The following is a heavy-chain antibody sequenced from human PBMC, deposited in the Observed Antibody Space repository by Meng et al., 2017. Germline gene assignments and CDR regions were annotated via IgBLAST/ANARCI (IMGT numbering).Heavy chain of an antibody. CDR2: IYYSGST. J-gene: IGHJ2*01. D-gene: IGHD2-2*01. CDR1: GGSISSYY. Sequence: ESLKISCTVSGGSISSYYWSWIRQPPGKGLEWIGYIYYSGSTNYNPSLKSRVTISVDTSKNQFSLKLSSVTAADTAVYYCAREPDIVVVPAAQPVWYFDLWGRGTLVTVSS. CDR3: AREPDIVVVPAAQPVWYFDL. V-gene: IGHV4-59*01.